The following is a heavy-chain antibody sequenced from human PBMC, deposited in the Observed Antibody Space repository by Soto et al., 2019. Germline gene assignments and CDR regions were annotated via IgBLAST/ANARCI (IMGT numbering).Heavy chain of an antibody. D-gene: IGHD3-10*01. Sequence: GASVKVSCKASGGTFSSYAISWVRQAPGQGLEWMGGIIPIFGTANYAQKFQGRVTITADESTSTAYMELSSLRSEDTAVYYCELYYGSGSASYYFDYGGQEPLVTVPS. CDR1: GGTFSSYA. J-gene: IGHJ4*02. CDR3: ELYYGSGSASYYFDY. CDR2: IIPIFGTA. V-gene: IGHV1-69*13.